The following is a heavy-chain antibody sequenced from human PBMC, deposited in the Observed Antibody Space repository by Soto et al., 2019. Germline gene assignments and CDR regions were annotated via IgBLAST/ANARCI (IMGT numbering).Heavy chain of an antibody. CDR2: INPNSGGT. V-gene: IGHV1-2*04. CDR3: ARGCEVDDIVVVVAATNYYYYGMDV. Sequence: ASVKVSCKASGYTFTGYYMHWVRQAPGQGLEWMGWINPNSGGTNYAQKFQGWVTMTRDTSISTAYMELSRLRSDDTAVYYCARGCEVDDIVVVVAATNYYYYGMDVWGQGTTVTGSS. J-gene: IGHJ6*02. CDR1: GYTFTGYY. D-gene: IGHD2-15*01.